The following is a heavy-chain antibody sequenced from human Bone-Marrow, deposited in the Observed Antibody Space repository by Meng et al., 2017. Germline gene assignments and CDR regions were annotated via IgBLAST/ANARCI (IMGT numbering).Heavy chain of an antibody. CDR2: INHSGTT. Sequence: QVQLPQWGAGLLKPSETLSLTCAVYGGSFSTCYWSWIRQPPGKGLEWIGEINHSGTTNYSPSLRSRITISVDTSKNQFSLKLSSVTAADTAVYYCARRETSGSYSPWGQGTLVTVSS. CDR1: GGSFSTCY. CDR3: ARRETSGSYSP. V-gene: IGHV4-34*01. J-gene: IGHJ5*02. D-gene: IGHD3-10*01.